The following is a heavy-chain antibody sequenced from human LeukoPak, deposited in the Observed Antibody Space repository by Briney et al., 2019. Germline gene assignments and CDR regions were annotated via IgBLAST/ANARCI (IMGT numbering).Heavy chain of an antibody. CDR1: GGSISSCSYY. V-gene: IGHV4-61*02. CDR2: IYTSGST. Sequence: SETLSLTCTVSGGSISSCSYYWSWIRQPAGKGLEWIGRIYTSGSTNYNPSLKSRVTISVDTSKNQFSLKLSSVTAADTAVYYCARDSYYYDSSGYAFDIWGQGTMVTVSS. D-gene: IGHD3-22*01. CDR3: ARDSYYYDSSGYAFDI. J-gene: IGHJ3*02.